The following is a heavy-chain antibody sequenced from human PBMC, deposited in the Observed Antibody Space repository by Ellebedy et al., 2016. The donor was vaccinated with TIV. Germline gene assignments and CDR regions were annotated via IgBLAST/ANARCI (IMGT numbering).Heavy chain of an antibody. V-gene: IGHV4-59*01. CDR1: GGSISSYY. J-gene: IGHJ2*01. Sequence: SETLSLTXTVSGGSISSYYWSWIRQPPGKGLEWIGYIYYSGSTNYNPSLKSRVTKSVDTSKNQFSLKLSSVTAADTAVYYCARARAVASYWYFDLWGRGTLVTVSS. D-gene: IGHD6-19*01. CDR2: IYYSGST. CDR3: ARARAVASYWYFDL.